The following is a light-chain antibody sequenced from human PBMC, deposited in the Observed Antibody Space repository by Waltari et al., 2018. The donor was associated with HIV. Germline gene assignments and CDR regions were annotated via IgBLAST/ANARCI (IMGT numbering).Light chain of an antibody. Sequence: QSVLTQPPSVSAAPGQKVTISCSGSYDYVSWYQHVPGAAPKLLIYDNNKRPSGIPDRFSGSKSGTSATLGSTGLQTGDEADYYCGTWDPRLSAGVFGGGTKLTVL. CDR2: DNN. J-gene: IGLJ3*02. CDR1: YDY. CDR3: GTWDPRLSAGV. V-gene: IGLV1-51*01.